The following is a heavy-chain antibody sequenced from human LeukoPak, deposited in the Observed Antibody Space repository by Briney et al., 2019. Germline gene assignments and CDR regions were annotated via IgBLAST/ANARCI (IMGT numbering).Heavy chain of an antibody. J-gene: IGHJ6*03. CDR3: ARDLAAAGTEDYYYYYMDV. CDR1: GYSFTGYY. Sequence: GASVKVSCKASGYSFTGYYMHWVRQAPGQGLEWMGWINPNSGGTNYAQKFQGRVTMTRDTSISTAYMELSRLRSDDTAVYYCARDLAAAGTEDYYYYYMDVWGKGTTVTISS. V-gene: IGHV1-2*02. D-gene: IGHD6-13*01. CDR2: INPNSGGT.